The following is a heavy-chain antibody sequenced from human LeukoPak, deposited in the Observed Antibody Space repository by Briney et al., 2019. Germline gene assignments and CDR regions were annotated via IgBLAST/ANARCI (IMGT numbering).Heavy chain of an antibody. D-gene: IGHD3-10*01. CDR2: INPNSGGT. Sequence: ASVTVSCKASGYTFTGYYMHWVRQAPGQGREWMGWINPNSGGTNYAQKFQGRVTMTRDTSISTAYMELSRLRSDDTAVYYCARGTRITMVRGVIMPLSWGQGTLVTVSS. V-gene: IGHV1-2*02. CDR1: GYTFTGYY. CDR3: ARGTRITMVRGVIMPLS. J-gene: IGHJ4*02.